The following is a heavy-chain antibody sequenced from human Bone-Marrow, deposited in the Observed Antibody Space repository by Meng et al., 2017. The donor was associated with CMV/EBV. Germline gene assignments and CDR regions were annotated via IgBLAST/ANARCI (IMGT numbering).Heavy chain of an antibody. CDR2: ISWNSGSI. CDR1: GFTFDDYA. D-gene: IGHD2-2*01. J-gene: IGHJ4*02. CDR3: AREDQLQY. V-gene: IGHV3-9*01. Sequence: GGSLRLSCAASGFTFDDYAMHWVRQAPGKGLEWVSGISWNSGSIGYADSVKGRFTISRDNAKNSLYLQMNSLRAEDTAVYYCAREDQLQYWGQGTLVTVSS.